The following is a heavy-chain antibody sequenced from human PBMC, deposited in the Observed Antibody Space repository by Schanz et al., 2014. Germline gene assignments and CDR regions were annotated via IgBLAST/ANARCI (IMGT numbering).Heavy chain of an antibody. CDR1: GGSFSGYY. CDR2: INHGGST. D-gene: IGHD2-2*01. CDR3: ARAARRTRVVPLYFDS. J-gene: IGHJ4*02. Sequence: QVQLQQWGAGLLKPSETLSLTCAVYGGSFSGYYWSWIRQPPGKGLEWIAEINHGGSTNYNPSLKSRVTISVATSKNHCSLTLRSVTAADTAVYYCARAARRTRVVPLYFDSWGQGTLVTVSS. V-gene: IGHV4-34*01.